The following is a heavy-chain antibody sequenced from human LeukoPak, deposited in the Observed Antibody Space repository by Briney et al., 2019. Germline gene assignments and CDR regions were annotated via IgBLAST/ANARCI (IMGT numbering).Heavy chain of an antibody. CDR1: GSSISTDY. V-gene: IGHV4-59*01. D-gene: IGHD5-12*01. CDR3: ARDRIGSGYHGGDAFDI. CDR2: IYYSGST. Sequence: SETLSLTCTVSGSSISTDYWSWIRQPPGKGLEWIGYIYYSGSTNYKPSLKSRVSISVDTSKNQFSLHLTSATAADTAVYYCARDRIGSGYHGGDAFDIWGQGAMVTVSS. J-gene: IGHJ3*02.